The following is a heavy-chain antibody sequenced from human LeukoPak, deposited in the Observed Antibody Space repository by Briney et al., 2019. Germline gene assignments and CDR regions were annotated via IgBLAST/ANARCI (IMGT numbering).Heavy chain of an antibody. CDR2: IWYDRGDK. Sequence: GGSLRLSCAASGFTFSNYTMHWVRQAPGKGLEWVAVIWYDRGDKYYADAVKGRFTISRDDSKNTLYLQIKSLRAEDTAVYYCARDKWGNGWTGSIDNWGQGTLVTVSA. CDR1: GFTFSNYT. V-gene: IGHV3-33*01. CDR3: ARDKWGNGWTGSIDN. J-gene: IGHJ4*02. D-gene: IGHD6-19*01.